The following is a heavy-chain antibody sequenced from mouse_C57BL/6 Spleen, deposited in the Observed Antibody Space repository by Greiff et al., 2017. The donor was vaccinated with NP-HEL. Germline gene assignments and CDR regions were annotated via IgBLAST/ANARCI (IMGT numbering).Heavy chain of an antibody. Sequence: VQLQQPGAELVKPGASVKLSCKASGYTFTSYWMHWEKQRPGQGLEWIGMIHPNSGSTNYNEKFKSKATLTVDKSSSTAYMQLSSLTSEDSAVYYCARDGAGTPNVYWYFDVWGTGTTVTVSS. V-gene: IGHV1-64*01. D-gene: IGHD4-1*01. CDR3: ARDGAGTPNVYWYFDV. CDR2: IHPNSGST. CDR1: GYTFTSYW. J-gene: IGHJ1*03.